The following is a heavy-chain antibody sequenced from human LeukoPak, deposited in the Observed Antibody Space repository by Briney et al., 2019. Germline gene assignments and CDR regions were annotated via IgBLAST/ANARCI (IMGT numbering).Heavy chain of an antibody. CDR3: AKSGRYFDCFDY. CDR2: IRYDGSNK. D-gene: IGHD3-9*01. J-gene: IGHJ4*02. V-gene: IGHV3-30*02. CDR1: GFTFSSYG. Sequence: PGGSLRLSCAASGFTFSSYGMHWVRQAPGKGLEWVAFIRYDGSNKYYADSVKGRFTISRDNSKNTLYLQMNSLRAEDTAVCYCAKSGRYFDCFDYWGQGTLVTVSS.